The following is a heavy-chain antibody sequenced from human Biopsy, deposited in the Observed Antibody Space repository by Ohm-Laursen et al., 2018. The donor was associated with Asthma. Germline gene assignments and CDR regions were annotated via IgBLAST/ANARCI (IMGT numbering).Heavy chain of an antibody. CDR1: GFTFGDYW. Sequence: SLRLSCAAPGFTFGDYWMSWVRLVPGKGLEWVANIKHDGTEKNHVDSLKGRFTISRDNAKNSLYLQMNSLRAEDTAVYYCARTFHFWSPYHAEHYQLWGQGTLVTVSS. V-gene: IGHV3-7*01. CDR3: ARTFHFWSPYHAEHYQL. D-gene: IGHD3-3*02. J-gene: IGHJ1*01. CDR2: IKHDGTEK.